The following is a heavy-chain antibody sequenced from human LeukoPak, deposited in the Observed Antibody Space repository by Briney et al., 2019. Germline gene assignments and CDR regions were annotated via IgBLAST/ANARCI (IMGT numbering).Heavy chain of an antibody. V-gene: IGHV1-46*01. J-gene: IGHJ4*02. CDR2: INPSGGST. D-gene: IGHD3-22*01. CDR3: AREGDYYDSSDEIDY. Sequence: ASVTVSCTASGYTFTSYYMHWVRQAPGQGLEWMGIINPSGGSTSYAQKFQGRVTMTRDTSTSTVYMELSSLRSEDTAVYYCAREGDYYDSSDEIDYWGQGTLVTVSS. CDR1: GYTFTSYY.